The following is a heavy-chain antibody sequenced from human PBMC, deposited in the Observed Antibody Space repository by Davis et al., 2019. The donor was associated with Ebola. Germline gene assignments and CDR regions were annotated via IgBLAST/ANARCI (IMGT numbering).Heavy chain of an antibody. CDR1: GFTVSRNH. D-gene: IGHD6-19*01. V-gene: IGHV3-53*05. J-gene: IGHJ4*02. CDR2: FYDQST. Sequence: GGSLRLSCTASGFTVSRNHMSWVRQAQGQGLEWVSVFYDQSTAYADAVRGRFIISRDKSNNTLYLEMSSLRVDDTAVYYCATTQWLREFDNWGQGKLVTVSS. CDR3: ATTQWLREFDN.